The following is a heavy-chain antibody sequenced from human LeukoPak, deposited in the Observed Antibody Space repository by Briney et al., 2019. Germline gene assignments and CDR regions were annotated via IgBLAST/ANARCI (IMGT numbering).Heavy chain of an antibody. D-gene: IGHD3-10*01. CDR2: NNHSGSP. CDR1: GGSFSGYY. CDR3: ARVQRSGAYGSGSDEGETNWFDP. J-gene: IGHJ5*02. V-gene: IGHV4-34*01. Sequence: PSETLSLSCAVYGGSFSGYYWSWIRQPPGKGLAWIGENNHSGSPNYNPSLKGRGTISVDTSKNQFSLKLSSVTAADTAVYYCARVQRSGAYGSGSDEGETNWFDPWGQGTLVTVSS.